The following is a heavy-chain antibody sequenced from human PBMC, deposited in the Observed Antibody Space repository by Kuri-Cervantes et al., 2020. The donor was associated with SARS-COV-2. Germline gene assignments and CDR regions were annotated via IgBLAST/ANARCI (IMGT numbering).Heavy chain of an antibody. CDR3: ARRGYSYGTPSYFDY. Sequence: KVSCKGAGYSFTSYWIGWVRQMPGKGLEWMGIIYPGDSDTRYSPSFQGQVTISADKSISTAYLQWSSLKASDTAMYYCARRGYSYGTPSYFDYWGQGTLVTVSS. CDR1: GYSFTSYW. V-gene: IGHV5-51*01. J-gene: IGHJ4*02. D-gene: IGHD5-18*01. CDR2: IYPGDSDT.